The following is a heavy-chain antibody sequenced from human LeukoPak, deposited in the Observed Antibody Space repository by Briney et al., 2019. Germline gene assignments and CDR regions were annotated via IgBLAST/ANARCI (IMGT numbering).Heavy chain of an antibody. Sequence: ASVKVSCKASGYTFTSYAMHWVRQAPGQRLEWMGWINAGNGNTKYSQKFQGRVTITRDTSASTAYMELSSLRSEDTAVYYCARSIAAVNDRFGYDYWGQGTLVTVS. D-gene: IGHD6-13*01. CDR1: GYTFTSYA. CDR2: INAGNGNT. V-gene: IGHV1-3*01. CDR3: ARSIAAVNDRFGYDY. J-gene: IGHJ4*02.